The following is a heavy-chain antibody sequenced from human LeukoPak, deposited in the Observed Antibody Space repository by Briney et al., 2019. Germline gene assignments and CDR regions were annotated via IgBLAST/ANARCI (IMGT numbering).Heavy chain of an antibody. J-gene: IGHJ6*03. Sequence: PSETLSLTCTVSGGSISSHYWSRIRQPPGKGLEWIGYIYYSGSTNYNPSLKSRVTISVDTSKNQFSLKLSSVTAADTAVYYCARGTIGGISAYHYYYYYMDVWGKGTTVPVSS. CDR1: GGSISSHY. CDR3: ARGTIGGISAYHYYYYYMDV. V-gene: IGHV4-59*11. D-gene: IGHD3-10*01. CDR2: IYYSGST.